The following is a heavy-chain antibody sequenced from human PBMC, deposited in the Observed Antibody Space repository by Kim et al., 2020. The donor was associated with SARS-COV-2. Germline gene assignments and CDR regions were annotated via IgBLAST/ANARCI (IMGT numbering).Heavy chain of an antibody. V-gene: IGHV3-33*06. CDR3: VKTRFDATGDY. J-gene: IGHJ4*02. Sequence: GGSLRLSCAASGFTFSTFTMHWVRQTPGKGLDWVALIWYDGSKKYYADSVKGRFTISRDNSNNRLYLQMDSLRAEDTAVYYCVKTRFDATGDYWGQGTPV. D-gene: IGHD2-15*01. CDR1: GFTFSTFT. CDR2: IWYDGSKK.